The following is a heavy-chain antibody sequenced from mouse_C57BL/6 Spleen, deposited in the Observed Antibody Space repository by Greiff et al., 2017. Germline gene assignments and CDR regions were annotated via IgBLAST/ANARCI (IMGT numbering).Heavy chain of an antibody. J-gene: IGHJ3*01. Sequence: VQLQQPGAELVRPGSSVKLSCKASGYSFTGYYMNWVKQSPEKSLEWIGEINPSTGGTTYNQKFKAKATLTVDKSSSTAYMQLKSLTSEDSAVYYCARLRDIYYGNYGFAYWGQGTLVTVSA. V-gene: IGHV1-42*01. CDR2: INPSTGGT. D-gene: IGHD2-1*01. CDR1: GYSFTGYY. CDR3: ARLRDIYYGNYGFAY.